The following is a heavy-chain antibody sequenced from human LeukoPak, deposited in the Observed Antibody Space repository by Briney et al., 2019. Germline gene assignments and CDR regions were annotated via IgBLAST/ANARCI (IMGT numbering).Heavy chain of an antibody. CDR3: ARVVTTYYYDSSGDYFDY. V-gene: IGHV4-61*01. J-gene: IGHJ4*02. CDR1: GGSLSSGSYY. CDR2: IYYSGST. D-gene: IGHD3-22*01. Sequence: SETLSLTCTVSGGSLSSGSYYWSWIREPPGRGLEWIGYIYYSGSTNYNPSLKSRVTISVDTSKNQFSLKLSSVTAADTAVYYCARVVTTYYYDSSGDYFDYWGQGTLVTVSS.